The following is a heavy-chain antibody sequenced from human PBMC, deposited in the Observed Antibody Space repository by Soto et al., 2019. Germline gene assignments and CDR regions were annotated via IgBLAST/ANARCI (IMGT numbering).Heavy chain of an antibody. CDR1: GFTFSSYA. CDR2: ISGSGVST. Sequence: PGGSLRLSCAASGFTFSSYAMSWVRQAPGKGLEWVSGISGSGVSTYYADSVKGRFTISRDNSKKTLYVQMNSLRADDTAVDYCAKDQGGSGYSYMNYYYGMDVWGQGTTVTVSS. D-gene: IGHD5-18*01. J-gene: IGHJ6*02. CDR3: AKDQGGSGYSYMNYYYGMDV. V-gene: IGHV3-23*01.